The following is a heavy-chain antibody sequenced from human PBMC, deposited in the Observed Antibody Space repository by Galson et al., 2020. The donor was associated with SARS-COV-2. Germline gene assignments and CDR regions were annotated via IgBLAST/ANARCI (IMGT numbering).Heavy chain of an antibody. CDR3: ARDPVAAISGWFDP. D-gene: IGHD2-15*01. Sequence: ASVKVSCKASGYTFTGYYMHWVRQAPGQGLEWMGWINPNSGGTNYVQKFQGRVTMTRDTSISTAYMELSRLRSDDTAVYYCARDPVAAISGWFDPWGQGTLVTVSS. CDR2: INPNSGGT. J-gene: IGHJ5*02. CDR1: GYTFTGYY. V-gene: IGHV1-2*02.